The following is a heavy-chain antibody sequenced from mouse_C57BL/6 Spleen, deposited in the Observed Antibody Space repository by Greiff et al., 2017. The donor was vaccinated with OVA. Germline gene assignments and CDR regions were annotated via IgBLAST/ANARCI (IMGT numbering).Heavy chain of an antibody. V-gene: IGHV1-15*01. CDR2: IDPETGGT. D-gene: IGHD2-10*01. CDR3: TKPLLGYFDV. CDR1: GYTFTDYE. Sequence: QVQLQQSGAELVRPGASVTLSCKASGYTFTDYEMHWVKQTPVHGLEWIGAIDPETGGTAYNQKFKGKAILTADKSSSTAYMELRSLTSEDSAVYYCTKPLLGYFDVWGTGTTVTVSS. J-gene: IGHJ1*03.